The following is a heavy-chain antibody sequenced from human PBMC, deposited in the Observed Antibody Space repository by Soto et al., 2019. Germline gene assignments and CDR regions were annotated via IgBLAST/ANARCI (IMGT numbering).Heavy chain of an antibody. J-gene: IGHJ6*03. CDR3: ARRGTNYDILTGYYYYYYYMDV. CDR2: IYYSGST. D-gene: IGHD3-9*01. V-gene: IGHV4-39*01. CDR1: GGSISSSSYY. Sequence: PSETLSLTCTVSGGSISSSSYYWGWIRQPPGKGLEWIGSIYYSGSTYYNPSLKSRVTISVDTSKNQFSLKLSSVTAADTAVYYCARRGTNYDILTGYYYYYYYMDVWGKGTTVTVSS.